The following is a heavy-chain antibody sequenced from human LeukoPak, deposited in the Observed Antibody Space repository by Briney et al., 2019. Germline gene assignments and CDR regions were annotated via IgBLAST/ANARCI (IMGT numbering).Heavy chain of an antibody. CDR1: GFTFSSYA. CDR2: IRGSGDIT. V-gene: IGHV3-23*01. Sequence: GGSLRLSCAASGFTFSSYAMSWVRQAPGKGLEWVSGIRGSGDITYYADSVKGRFTISRDNFKNTLYLQMNSLRAEDTAVYYCAKTRIVCTSVSCPRGGFDYWGHGTLVTVSS. CDR3: AKTRIVCTSVSCPRGGFDY. D-gene: IGHD2-2*01. J-gene: IGHJ4*01.